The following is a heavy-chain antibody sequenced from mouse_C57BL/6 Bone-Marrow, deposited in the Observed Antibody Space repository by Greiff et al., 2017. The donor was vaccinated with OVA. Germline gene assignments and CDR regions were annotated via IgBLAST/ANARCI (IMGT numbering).Heavy chain of an antibody. D-gene: IGHD2-3*01. CDR2: INPSSGYT. CDR1: GYTFTSYW. Sequence: QVQLKQSGAELAKPGASVKLSCKASGYTFTSYWMHWVKQRPGQGLEWIGYINPSSGYTKYNQKFKDKATLTADKSSSTVYMQLSSLTYEDSAVYYCARRADGYYVRIFAYWGQGTLVTVSA. V-gene: IGHV1-7*01. CDR3: ARRADGYYVRIFAY. J-gene: IGHJ3*01.